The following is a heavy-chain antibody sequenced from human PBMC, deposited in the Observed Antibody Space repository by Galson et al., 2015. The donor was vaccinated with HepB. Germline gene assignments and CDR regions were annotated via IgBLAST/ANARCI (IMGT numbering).Heavy chain of an antibody. CDR2: IWYDGSNK. Sequence: SLRLSCAASGFTFSSYGMHWVRQAPGKGLEWVAVIWYDGSNKYYADSVKGRFTISRGNSKNTLYLQMNSLRAEDTAVYYCARDSNGDYADAFDIWGQGTIVTVSS. J-gene: IGHJ3*02. V-gene: IGHV3-33*01. CDR1: GFTFSSYG. D-gene: IGHD4-17*01. CDR3: ARDSNGDYADAFDI.